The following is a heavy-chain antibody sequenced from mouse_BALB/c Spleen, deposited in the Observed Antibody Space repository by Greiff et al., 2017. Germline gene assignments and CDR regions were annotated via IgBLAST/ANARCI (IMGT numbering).Heavy chain of an antibody. J-gene: IGHJ3*01. D-gene: IGHD2-14*01. CDR2: ISSGGGST. Sequence: EVQVVESGGGLVKPGGSLKLSCAASGFAFSSYDMSWVRQTPEKRLEWVAYISSGGGSTYYPDTVKGRFTISRDNAKNTLYLQMSSLKSEDTAMYYCARHDYRYAWFAYWGQGTLVTVSA. CDR1: GFAFSSYD. V-gene: IGHV5-12-1*01. CDR3: ARHDYRYAWFAY.